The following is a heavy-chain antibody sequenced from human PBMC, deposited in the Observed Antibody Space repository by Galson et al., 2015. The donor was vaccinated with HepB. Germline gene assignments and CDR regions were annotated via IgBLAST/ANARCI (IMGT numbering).Heavy chain of an antibody. CDR1: GYTFTSYY. Sequence: SVKVSCKASGYTFTSYYMHWVRQAPGQGLEWMGIINPSGGSTSYAQKFQGRVTMTRDTSTSTVYMELSSLRSEDTAVYYCARGILTGYYDKYNWFDPWGQGTLVAVSS. CDR2: INPSGGST. V-gene: IGHV1-46*01. D-gene: IGHD3-9*01. J-gene: IGHJ5*02. CDR3: ARGILTGYYDKYNWFDP.